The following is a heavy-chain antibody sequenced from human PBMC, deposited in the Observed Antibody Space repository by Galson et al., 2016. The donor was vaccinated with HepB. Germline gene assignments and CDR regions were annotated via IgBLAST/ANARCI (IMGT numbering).Heavy chain of an antibody. Sequence: SLRLSCAASGFTFSSYAMHWVRQAPGKGLEWVAVIAFDGSHKNYVDSVKGRFSISRDNSKNTLYLQMNSLRAEDTAVYYCARDGDDFWSGYPGGYNWFDPWGQGTLVTASS. CDR1: GFTFSSYA. D-gene: IGHD3-3*01. V-gene: IGHV3-30*04. CDR3: ARDGDDFWSGYPGGYNWFDP. J-gene: IGHJ5*02. CDR2: IAFDGSHK.